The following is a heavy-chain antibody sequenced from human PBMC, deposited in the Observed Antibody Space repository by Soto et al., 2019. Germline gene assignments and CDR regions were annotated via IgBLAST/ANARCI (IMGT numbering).Heavy chain of an antibody. CDR1: GYTFTSYG. D-gene: IGHD6-13*01. Sequence: QVQLVQSGAEVKKPGASVKVSCKASGYTFTSYGISWVRQAPGQGLEWMGWISAYNGNKKYAQKLQGRVTMTTDTSSSTAYMDVRSLRSDDTAVYYRARDLGQQLCDYLGQGTLVTVSS. CDR2: ISAYNGNK. CDR3: ARDLGQQLCDY. V-gene: IGHV1-18*01. J-gene: IGHJ4*02.